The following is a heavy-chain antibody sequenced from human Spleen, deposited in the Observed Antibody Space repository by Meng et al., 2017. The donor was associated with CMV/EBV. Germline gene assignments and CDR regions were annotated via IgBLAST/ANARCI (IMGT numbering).Heavy chain of an antibody. J-gene: IGHJ4*02. Sequence: SVKVSCKASGGTFSSYAISWVRQAPGQGLEWMGGIIPIISVANYAQKFQGRVTITADKSTSTAYMELSSLRTEDTAVYYCARGFAMVRGVIVWGQGTLVTVSS. CDR1: GGTFSSYA. D-gene: IGHD3-10*01. CDR2: IIPIISVA. V-gene: IGHV1-69*10. CDR3: ARGFAMVRGVIV.